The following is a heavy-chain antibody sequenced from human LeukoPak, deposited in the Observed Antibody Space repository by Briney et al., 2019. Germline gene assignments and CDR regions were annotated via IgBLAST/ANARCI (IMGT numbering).Heavy chain of an antibody. CDR1: GSSISPYY. V-gene: IGHV4-59*08. Sequence: ASETLSLTCTVSGSSISPYYWSWIRQPPGKGLEWIGYISYSGRTNYNPSLNSRVTLSVDTSKSQFSLQLTSVTAADTAVCYCARHNSGYPLDWGQGTLVTVSS. CDR3: ARHNSGYPLD. J-gene: IGHJ4*02. D-gene: IGHD3-9*01. CDR2: ISYSGRT.